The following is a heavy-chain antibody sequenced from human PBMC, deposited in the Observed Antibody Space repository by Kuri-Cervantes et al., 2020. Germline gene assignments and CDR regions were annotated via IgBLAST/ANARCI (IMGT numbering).Heavy chain of an antibody. Sequence: LRLSCTVSGGSISSGDYYWSWIRQPPGKGLEWLALIYWDDDKRYSPSLKSRLTITKDTSKNQVVLTMTNMDPVDTATYYCAHGRDNYGEPFDYWGQGTLVTVSS. CDR3: AHGRDNYGEPFDY. D-gene: IGHD4-17*01. CDR2: IYWDDDK. CDR1: GGSISSGDYY. J-gene: IGHJ4*02. V-gene: IGHV2-5*08.